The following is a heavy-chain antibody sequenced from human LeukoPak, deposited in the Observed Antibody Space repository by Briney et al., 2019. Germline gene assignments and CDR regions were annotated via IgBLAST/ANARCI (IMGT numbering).Heavy chain of an antibody. CDR2: IYYSGST. V-gene: IGHV4-59*01. D-gene: IGHD5-24*01. CDR3: ARRGWLQLDI. CDR1: GYSISSYY. Sequence: SETLSLTCAVSGYSISSYYWSWIRRPPGKGLEWIGYIYYSGSTNYNPSLKSRVTISVDTSKNQFSLKLSSVTAADTAVYYCARRGWLQLDIWGQGTMVTVSS. J-gene: IGHJ3*02.